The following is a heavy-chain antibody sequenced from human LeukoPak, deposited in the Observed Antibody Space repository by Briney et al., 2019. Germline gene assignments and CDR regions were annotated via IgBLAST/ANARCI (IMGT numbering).Heavy chain of an antibody. J-gene: IGHJ4*02. CDR1: GFTFSDYY. CDR3: AIGNYKALY. Sequence: GGSLRLSCAASGFTFSDYYMSWIRQAPGKGLEWVSYISSSGSNRYYADSMKGRFTISRDNAENTLYLQMNSLRADDTAVYYCAIGNYKALYWGQGTLVTVSS. V-gene: IGHV3-11*01. D-gene: IGHD1-7*01. CDR2: ISSSGSNR.